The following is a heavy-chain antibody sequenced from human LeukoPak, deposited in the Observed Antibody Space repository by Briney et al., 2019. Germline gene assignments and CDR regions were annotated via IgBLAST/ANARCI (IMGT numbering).Heavy chain of an antibody. D-gene: IGHD6-19*01. CDR1: GFAFSSYW. Sequence: PGGSLRLSCVASGFAFSSYWMSWVRQAPGKGLEWVSAISGSGGSTYYADSVKGRFTISRDNSKNTLYLQMNSLRAEDTAVYYCAKDQEYSSGWSPFDYWGQGTLVTVSS. CDR3: AKDQEYSSGWSPFDY. V-gene: IGHV3-23*01. J-gene: IGHJ4*02. CDR2: ISGSGGST.